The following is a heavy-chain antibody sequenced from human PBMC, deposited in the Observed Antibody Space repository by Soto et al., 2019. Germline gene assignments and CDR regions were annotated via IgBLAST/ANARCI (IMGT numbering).Heavy chain of an antibody. Sequence: GESLKISCQGSGYSFFSYWIAWVRQMPGKGLEWMGSIYPGDSDTRYSPSFQGQVTISADESISTAYLQWSYLKASDTAVFYCKKPRGGTYGYYYGRAVWAEGTTVPV. CDR3: KKPRGGTYGYYYGRAV. V-gene: IGHV5-51*01. CDR2: IYPGDSDT. D-gene: IGHD4-17*01. J-gene: IGHJ6*02. CDR1: GYSFFSYW.